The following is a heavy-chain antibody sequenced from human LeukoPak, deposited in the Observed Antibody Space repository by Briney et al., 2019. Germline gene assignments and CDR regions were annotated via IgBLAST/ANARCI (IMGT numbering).Heavy chain of an antibody. J-gene: IGHJ4*02. CDR3: ARGDGDYPYYFDY. CDR2: INHSGST. Sequence: SETLSLTCAVYGGSFSGYYWSWIRQPPGKGLEWIGEINHSGSTNYNPSLKSRVTISVDTSKNQFSLKLSSVTAADTAVYYCARGDGDYPYYFDYWAREPWSPSPQ. D-gene: IGHD4-17*01. V-gene: IGHV4-34*01. CDR1: GGSFSGYY.